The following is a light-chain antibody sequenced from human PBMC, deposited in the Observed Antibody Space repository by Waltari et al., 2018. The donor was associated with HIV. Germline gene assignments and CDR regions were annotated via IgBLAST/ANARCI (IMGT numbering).Light chain of an antibody. J-gene: IGKJ2*01. Sequence: ENVLTQSTGTLSLSPGERATLPCRASRSVSSNYLTWYQQRPGQAPRLLIYAASTRATAIPDRFSGSGSGTDFTLTISRLEPEDFAVYYCQQYGTSPYTFGQGTKVEI. V-gene: IGKV3-20*01. CDR2: AAS. CDR3: QQYGTSPYT. CDR1: RSVSSNY.